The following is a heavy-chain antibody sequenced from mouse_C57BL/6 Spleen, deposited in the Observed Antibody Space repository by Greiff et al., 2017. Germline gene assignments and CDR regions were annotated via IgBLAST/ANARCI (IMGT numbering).Heavy chain of an antibody. V-gene: IGHV5-12*01. J-gene: IGHJ2*01. CDR3: ARRGNYGNYLDY. D-gene: IGHD2-1*01. CDR2: ISNGGGST. Sequence: EVKLVESGGGLVQPGGSLKLSCAASGFTFSDYYMYWVRQTPEKRLEWVAYISNGGGSTYYPDTVKGRFTISRDNAKNTLYLQLSRLKSEDTAMYSCARRGNYGNYLDYWGQGTTLTVSS. CDR1: GFTFSDYY.